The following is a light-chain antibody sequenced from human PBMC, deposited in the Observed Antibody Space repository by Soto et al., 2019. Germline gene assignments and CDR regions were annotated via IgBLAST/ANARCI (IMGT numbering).Light chain of an antibody. V-gene: IGKV3-20*01. Sequence: EIVLTQSPGTLSLSPGERATLSCRASQSVGSSYLAWYLQKPGQAPRLLIYGASSRATGIPDRFSGSGSGTDFTLTISRLEPEDFAVYYCQQYGSSPLTFGGGTKVDIK. CDR3: QQYGSSPLT. CDR1: QSVGSSY. J-gene: IGKJ4*01. CDR2: GAS.